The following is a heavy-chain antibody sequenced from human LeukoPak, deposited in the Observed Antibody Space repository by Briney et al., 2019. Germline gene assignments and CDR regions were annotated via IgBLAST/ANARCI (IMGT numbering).Heavy chain of an antibody. CDR3: AREIAGYYDSSGYYKF. CDR2: INPNSGGT. J-gene: IGHJ4*02. D-gene: IGHD3-22*01. CDR1: GYTFTGYY. V-gene: IGHV1-2*02. Sequence: ASVKVSCKASGYTFTGYYMHWVRQAPGQGLEWMGWINPNSGGTNYAQKFQGRVTMTRDTSISTAYVELGRLRSDDTAVYYCAREIAGYYDSSGYYKFWGQGTLVTVSS.